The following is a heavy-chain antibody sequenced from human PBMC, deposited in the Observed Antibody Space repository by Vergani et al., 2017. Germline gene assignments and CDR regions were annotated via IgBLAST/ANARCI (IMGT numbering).Heavy chain of an antibody. CDR1: GGSISSYY. CDR3: ARLGLRAVDM. J-gene: IGHJ3*02. Sequence: QVQLQESGPGLVKPSETLSLTCTVSGGSISSYYWSWIRQPPGKGLELIGYIYYSGSTNYNPSLKSRVTISVDTSKNQFSLKLSSVTAADTAVYYCARLGLRAVDMWGRGTVVAVSS. D-gene: IGHD3-16*01. V-gene: IGHV4-59*01. CDR2: IYYSGST.